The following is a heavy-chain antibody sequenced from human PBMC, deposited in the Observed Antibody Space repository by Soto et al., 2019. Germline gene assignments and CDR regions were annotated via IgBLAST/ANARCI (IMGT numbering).Heavy chain of an antibody. Sequence: QVQLVQSGAEVRKPGASVKVSCKASGYIFTSHYIHWVRQAPGQGLEWMGIINPTGGGTSYAQKFKGRVTMTRDTSTSTVYMELSSLRSEDTAVYYCARESTLAYWGQGTLVTVSS. J-gene: IGHJ4*02. V-gene: IGHV1-46*01. CDR1: GYIFTSHY. CDR3: ARESTLAY. CDR2: INPTGGGT.